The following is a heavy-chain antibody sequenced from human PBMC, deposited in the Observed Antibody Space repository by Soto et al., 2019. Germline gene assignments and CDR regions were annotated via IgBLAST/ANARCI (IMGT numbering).Heavy chain of an antibody. CDR3: ARDVGSYDGY. V-gene: IGHV3-66*01. CDR1: GFTVSSNY. Sequence: GGSLRLSCAASGFTVSSNYMSWVRQAPGKGLEWVSVIYSGGSAYYADSVKGRFTISRDNSRNTLYLQMNSLRAEDTAVYYCARDVGSYDGYWGQGTLVTVSS. CDR2: IYSGGSA. D-gene: IGHD3-3*01. J-gene: IGHJ4*02.